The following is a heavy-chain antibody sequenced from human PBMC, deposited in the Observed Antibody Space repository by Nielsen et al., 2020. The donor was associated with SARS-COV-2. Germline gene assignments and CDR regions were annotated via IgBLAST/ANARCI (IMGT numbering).Heavy chain of an antibody. CDR3: ARDDTVAGRHFDY. CDR2: ISSSSSYI. J-gene: IGHJ4*02. D-gene: IGHD6-19*01. V-gene: IGHV3-21*01. Sequence: GGSLRLSCAASGFTFSSYSMNWVRQAPGKGLEWVSSISSSSSYIYYADSVKGRFTISRDNAKNSLYLQMNSLRAEDTAVYYCARDDTVAGRHFDYWGQGTLVTVSS. CDR1: GFTFSSYS.